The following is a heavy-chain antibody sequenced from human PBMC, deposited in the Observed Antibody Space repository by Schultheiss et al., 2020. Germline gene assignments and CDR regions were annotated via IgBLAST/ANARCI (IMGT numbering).Heavy chain of an antibody. J-gene: IGHJ4*02. V-gene: IGHV2-70*11. CDR3: ARTSYGGNSAFDY. CDR2: IDWDDDK. D-gene: IGHD4-23*01. Sequence: TLSLTCTVSGDSVSRGGYYWSWIRQPPGKALEWLARIDWDDDKYYSTSLKTRLTISKVTSKNQVVLTMTDMDPVDTATYYCARTSYGGNSAFDYWGQGTLVTVSS. CDR1: GDSVSRGGYY.